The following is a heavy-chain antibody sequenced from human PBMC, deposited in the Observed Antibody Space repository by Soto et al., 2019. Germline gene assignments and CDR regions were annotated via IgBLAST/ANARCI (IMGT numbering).Heavy chain of an antibody. D-gene: IGHD4-17*01. J-gene: IGHJ6*02. Sequence: QVQLQESGPGLVKPSQTLSLTCTVSGGSISSGDYYWSWIRQPPGKGLEWIGYIYYSGGTYYNPSLKSRVTISVDTSKNQFSLKLSSVTAADTAVYYCARGDTVTTYYYYYGMDVWGQGTTVTVSS. CDR1: GGSISSGDYY. CDR3: ARGDTVTTYYYYYGMDV. CDR2: IYYSGGT. V-gene: IGHV4-30-4*01.